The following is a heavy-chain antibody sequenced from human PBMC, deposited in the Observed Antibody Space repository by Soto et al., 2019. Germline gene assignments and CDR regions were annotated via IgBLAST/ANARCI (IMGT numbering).Heavy chain of an antibody. V-gene: IGHV1-2*04. D-gene: IGHD6-19*01. Sequence: RASVKVSCKASGYTFTGYYMHWVRQAPGQGLEWMGWINPNSGGTNYAQKFQGWVTMTRDTSISTAYMELSGLRSDDTAVYYCARNHFSGWSRDGMDVWGQGTTVTSP. CDR3: ARNHFSGWSRDGMDV. CDR1: GYTFTGYY. CDR2: INPNSGGT. J-gene: IGHJ6*02.